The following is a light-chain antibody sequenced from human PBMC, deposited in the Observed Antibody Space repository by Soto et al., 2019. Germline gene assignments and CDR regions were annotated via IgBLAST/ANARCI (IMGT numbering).Light chain of an antibody. J-gene: IGKJ1*01. Sequence: IQMTQSPSSLSASXGDRVTITCRGSQGISNYLDWYQQNPGXAPKLMXYAASSLHIGGPSRFGGSGSGTDFTLAISGLQPEDFAIYYCQQSYITPWTFGQGTKVDIK. CDR1: QGISNY. V-gene: IGKV1-39*01. CDR2: AAS. CDR3: QQSYITPWT.